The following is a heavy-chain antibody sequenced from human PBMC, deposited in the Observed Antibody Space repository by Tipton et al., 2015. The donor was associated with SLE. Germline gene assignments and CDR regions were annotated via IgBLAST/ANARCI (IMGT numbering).Heavy chain of an antibody. D-gene: IGHD6-13*01. Sequence: SLRLSCAASGFTFSSYSMNWVRQAPGKGLEWVSSISSSSSYIYYADSVKGRFTISRDNSKNTLYLQMNSLRAEDTAVYYCAKVIEQQLILDYWGQGTLVTVSS. J-gene: IGHJ4*02. CDR2: ISSSSSYI. CDR1: GFTFSSYS. CDR3: AKVIEQQLILDY. V-gene: IGHV3-21*01.